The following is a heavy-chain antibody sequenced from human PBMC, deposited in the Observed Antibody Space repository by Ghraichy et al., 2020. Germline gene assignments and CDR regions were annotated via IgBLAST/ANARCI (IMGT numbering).Heavy chain of an antibody. J-gene: IGHJ5*02. CDR3: ARRLPQPMIVAAGWFDP. D-gene: IGHD3-22*01. Sequence: SETLSLTCTVSGGSISSYYWSWIRQPPGKGLGWIGYIYYSGSTNYNPSLKSRVTISVDTSKNQFSLKLSSVTAADTAVYYCARRLPQPMIVAAGWFDPWGQGTLVTVSS. CDR1: GGSISSYY. CDR2: IYYSGST. V-gene: IGHV4-59*08.